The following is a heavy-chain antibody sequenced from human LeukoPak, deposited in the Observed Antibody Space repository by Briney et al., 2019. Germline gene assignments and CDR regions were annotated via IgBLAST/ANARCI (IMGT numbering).Heavy chain of an antibody. J-gene: IGHJ6*03. V-gene: IGHV3-7*03. CDR3: ARAGTFSPTVTTSRYYYYYMDV. CDR1: GFTLSTYW. CDR2: IKQDGSEK. D-gene: IGHD4-11*01. Sequence: QSGGSLRLSCGAAGFTLSTYWMSWVRQAPGKGLEWVAIIKQDGSEKYYVDSVKGRFTISRDNAKNSLYLQMNSLRAEDTALYYCARAGTFSPTVTTSRYYYYYMDVWGKGTTVTVSS.